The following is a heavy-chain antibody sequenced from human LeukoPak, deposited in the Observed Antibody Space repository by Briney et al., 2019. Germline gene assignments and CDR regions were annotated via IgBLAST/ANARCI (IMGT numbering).Heavy chain of an antibody. CDR3: TTFRASDY. J-gene: IGHJ4*02. Sequence: PGGSLRLSCTASGFTFGDYAMAWSRQAPGKGLEGVGFSRSKAYGGTTEYAASVKGRFTSSRDDSKSITYLQMNSLKAEDTAVYYCTTFRASDYWGQGTLVTVSS. V-gene: IGHV3-49*03. CDR1: GFTFGDYA. CDR2: SRSKAYGGTT.